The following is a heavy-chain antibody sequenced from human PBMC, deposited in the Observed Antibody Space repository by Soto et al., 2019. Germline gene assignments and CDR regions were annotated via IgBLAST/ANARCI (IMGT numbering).Heavy chain of an antibody. CDR1: GGTFSSYT. CDR3: ARGTTVVTDDAFDI. J-gene: IGHJ3*02. CDR2: IIPILGIA. V-gene: IGHV1-69*02. D-gene: IGHD4-17*01. Sequence: QVQLVQSGAEVKKPGSSVKVSCKASGGTFSSYTISWVRQAPGQGLEWMGRIIPILGIANYAQKLQGRVTITAEKSTSTAYMELSSLRSEDTAVYYYARGTTVVTDDAFDIWGQGTMVTVSS.